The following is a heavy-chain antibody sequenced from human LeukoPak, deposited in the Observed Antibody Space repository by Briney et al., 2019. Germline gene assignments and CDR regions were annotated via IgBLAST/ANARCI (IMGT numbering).Heavy chain of an antibody. CDR2: IYHSGST. D-gene: IGHD6-19*01. J-gene: IGHJ5*02. CDR3: ARLRGATVAHNWFDP. Sequence: PSGTLSLTCVVSGGSISSRNWWSWVRQPPGKGLEWIGEIYHSGSTNYNPSLKTRVTISVDKSKNQFSLKLSSVTAADTAVYYCARLRGATVAHNWFDPWGQGTLVTVSS. V-gene: IGHV4-4*02. CDR1: GGSISSRNW.